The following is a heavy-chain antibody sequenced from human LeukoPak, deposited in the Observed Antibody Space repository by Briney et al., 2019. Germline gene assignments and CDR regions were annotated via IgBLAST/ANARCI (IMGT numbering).Heavy chain of an antibody. D-gene: IGHD3-3*01. CDR2: ISDDGSNK. CDR1: GFTFSSYA. J-gene: IGHJ4*02. Sequence: PGGSLRLSCAASGFTFSSYAMHWVRQAPGKGLEWVAIISDDGSNKGYADSVKGRFTISRDNSKNTVSLQMNSLTTEDTAVYYCAKDRGTIFNVLNYYFDHWGQGVLVTVSS. V-gene: IGHV3-30*01. CDR3: AKDRGTIFNVLNYYFDH.